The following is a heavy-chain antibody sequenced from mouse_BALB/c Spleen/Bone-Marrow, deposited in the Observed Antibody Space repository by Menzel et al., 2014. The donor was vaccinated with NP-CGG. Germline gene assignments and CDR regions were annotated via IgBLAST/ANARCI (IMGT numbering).Heavy chain of an antibody. D-gene: IGHD2-1*01. Sequence: EVKLEESGGGLVQPGGSRKLSCAASGFTFSSFGMHWVRQAPEKGLDTVAYISSGSSTIYYADTVKGRFTISRDNPKNTLFLQMTSLRSEDTAMYYCARGGNYAWFAYWGQGTLVTVSA. V-gene: IGHV5-17*02. CDR2: ISSGSSTI. J-gene: IGHJ3*01. CDR3: ARGGNYAWFAY. CDR1: GFTFSSFG.